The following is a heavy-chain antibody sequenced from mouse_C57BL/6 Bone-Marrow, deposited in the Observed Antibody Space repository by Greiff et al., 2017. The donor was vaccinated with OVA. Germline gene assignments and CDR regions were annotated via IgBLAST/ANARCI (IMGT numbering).Heavy chain of an antibody. CDR3: AARTYYMAWFAY. Sequence: QVTLKESGAELVKPGASVKISCKASGYAFSSYWMNWVKQRPGKGLEWIGQIYPGDGDTNYNGKFKGKATLTADKSSSTAYMQLSSLTSVDSAVXFCAARTYYMAWFAYWGQGTLVTVSA. D-gene: IGHD2-12*01. CDR1: GYAFSSYW. CDR2: IYPGDGDT. V-gene: IGHV1-80*01. J-gene: IGHJ3*01.